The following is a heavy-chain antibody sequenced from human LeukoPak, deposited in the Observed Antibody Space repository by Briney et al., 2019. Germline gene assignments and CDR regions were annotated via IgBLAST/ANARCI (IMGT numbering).Heavy chain of an antibody. J-gene: IGHJ5*02. D-gene: IGHD3-10*01. CDR3: ARLVLEGGLKTWFGELDAAQYNWFDP. Sequence: SETLSLTCAVSGGSISSSNWWSWVRQPPGKGLEWIGEIYHSGSTNYNPSLKSRVTMSVDTSKNQFSLKLSSVTAADTAVYYCARLVLEGGLKTWFGELDAAQYNWFDPWGQGTRVIVSS. CDR1: GGSISSSNW. V-gene: IGHV4-4*02. CDR2: IYHSGST.